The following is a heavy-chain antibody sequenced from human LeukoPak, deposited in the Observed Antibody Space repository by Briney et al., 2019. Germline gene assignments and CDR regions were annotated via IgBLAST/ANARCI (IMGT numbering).Heavy chain of an antibody. V-gene: IGHV3-21*01. CDR3: ARGRGQWLVDY. Sequence: GGSLRLSCAASEFTFSSYTISWVRQAPGKGLEWVSSISSSSRYIYYADSVKGRFTISRDNAKNSLYLQMNSLRAEDTAVYYCARGRGQWLVDYWGQGTLVTVSS. D-gene: IGHD6-19*01. CDR1: EFTFSSYT. CDR2: ISSSSRYI. J-gene: IGHJ4*02.